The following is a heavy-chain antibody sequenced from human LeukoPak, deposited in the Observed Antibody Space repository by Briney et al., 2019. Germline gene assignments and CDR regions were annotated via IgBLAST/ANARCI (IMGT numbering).Heavy chain of an antibody. Sequence: GGSLRLSCAASGFSFSDYAIYWVRRAPGKGLEWVANIRRDGSETHYVDSVMGRFTISKDNAKNSLYLQMNSLRAEDTAVYYCARDDTHYGSSGSFYDAFDIWGQGTMVTVSS. CDR2: IRRDGSET. CDR3: ARDDTHYGSSGSFYDAFDI. D-gene: IGHD3-22*01. J-gene: IGHJ3*02. V-gene: IGHV3-7*01. CDR1: GFSFSDYA.